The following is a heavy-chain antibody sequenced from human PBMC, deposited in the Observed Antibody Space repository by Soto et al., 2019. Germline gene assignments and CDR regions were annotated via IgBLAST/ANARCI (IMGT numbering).Heavy chain of an antibody. CDR3: ARVFITLIALNCLDP. D-gene: IGHD3-22*01. J-gene: IGHJ5*02. V-gene: IGHV3-30-3*01. Sequence: QVQLVESGGGVVQPGRSLRLSCAASGFTFSSHAMHWVRQAPGKGLEWLALISYDGSSQYYADSVKGRFTISRDSSKNTVFLQMTSLRPEDTAVYYCARVFITLIALNCLDPWGQGTLVTVSS. CDR2: ISYDGSSQ. CDR1: GFTFSSHA.